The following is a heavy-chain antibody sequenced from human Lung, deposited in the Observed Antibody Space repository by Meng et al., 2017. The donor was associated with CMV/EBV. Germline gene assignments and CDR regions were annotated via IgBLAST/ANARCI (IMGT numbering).Heavy chain of an antibody. CDR3: ARQWSGGFWSYYFDY. Sequence: SGGSISSSSSYWGWIRQPPGKGLEWIGSIYYSGSTYYNPSLKSRVTISVDTSKNQFSLKLSSVTAADTAVYYCARQWSGGFWSYYFDYWGQGTLVTVSS. V-gene: IGHV4-39*01. CDR1: GGSISSSSSY. J-gene: IGHJ4*02. CDR2: IYYSGST. D-gene: IGHD3-16*01.